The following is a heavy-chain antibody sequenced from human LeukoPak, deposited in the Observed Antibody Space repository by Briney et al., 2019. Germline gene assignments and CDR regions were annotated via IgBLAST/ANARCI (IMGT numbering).Heavy chain of an antibody. D-gene: IGHD5/OR15-5a*01. Sequence: GGSLRLSCAASGFTVSSNYMSWVRQAPGKGLEWVSVIYSGGSTYYADSVKGRFTISRDNAKNTLYLQMNSLRVEDTAVYYCSPIFYAPDYWGQGTQVTVSS. V-gene: IGHV3-53*01. J-gene: IGHJ4*02. CDR2: IYSGGST. CDR3: SPIFYAPDY. CDR1: GFTVSSNY.